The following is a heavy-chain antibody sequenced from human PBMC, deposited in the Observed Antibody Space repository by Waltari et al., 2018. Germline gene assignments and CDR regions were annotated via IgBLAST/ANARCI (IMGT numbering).Heavy chain of an antibody. Sequence: EVQLVESGGGLVQPGGSLRLSCAASGFTFSDHYMDWVRQAPGKGLEWVGRVRDKANRYTTDYAASVKGRFTISRDDLKNSLFLQMNSLKTEDTAVYYCSYSGSYKHFQDWGQGTLVTVSS. V-gene: IGHV3-72*01. CDR1: GFTFSDHY. J-gene: IGHJ1*01. CDR3: SYSGSYKHFQD. D-gene: IGHD1-26*01. CDR2: VRDKANRYTT.